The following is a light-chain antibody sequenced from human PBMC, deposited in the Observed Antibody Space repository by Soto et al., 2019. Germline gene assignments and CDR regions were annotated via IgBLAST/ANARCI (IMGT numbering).Light chain of an antibody. CDR1: SSNIGAAYD. V-gene: IGLV1-40*01. J-gene: IGLJ1*01. CDR2: GNS. CDR3: RSYDSRLSGYV. Sequence: QSVLTQPPSVSGAPGQRVTISCTGTSSNIGAAYDVHWYQQFPGMAPKLLIFGNSDRPSGVPDRFSGSKSGTSASLDITGRQAEDEAAYYCRSYDSRLSGYVFGTGTKLTVL.